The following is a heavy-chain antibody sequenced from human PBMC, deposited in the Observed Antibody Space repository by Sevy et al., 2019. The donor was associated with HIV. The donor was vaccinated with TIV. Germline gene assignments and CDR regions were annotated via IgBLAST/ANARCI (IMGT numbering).Heavy chain of an antibody. CDR1: GYTFTTYD. J-gene: IGHJ3*02. V-gene: IGHV1-8*03. CDR2: MNPNSGAT. Sequence: ASVKVSCKASGYTFTTYDINWVRQATGQGLEWMGWMNPNSGATGYAQNFQGRVTITGNTSISTAYLELSSLKSEDTAVYFCARGDPDSDPSGDDAFDTWGRGTMVTVSS. CDR3: ARGDPDSDPSGDDAFDT. D-gene: IGHD1-26*01.